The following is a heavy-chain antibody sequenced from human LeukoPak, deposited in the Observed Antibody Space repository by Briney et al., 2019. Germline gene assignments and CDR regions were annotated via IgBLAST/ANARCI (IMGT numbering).Heavy chain of an antibody. CDR2: IRYEGNDK. D-gene: IGHD3-10*01. CDR1: GFTFSSSA. CDR3: AKDLMRDRWFGES. V-gene: IGHV3-30*02. J-gene: IGHJ5*02. Sequence: GGSLRLSCAASGFTFSSSAMSWVRQAPGKGLEWVAFIRYEGNDKYYADSAKGRFTISRDNYKNTLYLEMNSLRVEDTAVYYCAKDLMRDRWFGESWGQGTLVIVSS.